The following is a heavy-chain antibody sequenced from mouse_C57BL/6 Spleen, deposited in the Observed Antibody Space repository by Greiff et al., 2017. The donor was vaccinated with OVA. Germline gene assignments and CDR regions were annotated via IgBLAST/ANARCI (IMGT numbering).Heavy chain of an antibody. D-gene: IGHD2-4*01. CDR3: ARGGGLRRGFAY. J-gene: IGHJ3*01. V-gene: IGHV5-4*01. Sequence: EVHLVESGGGLVKPGGSLKLSCAASGFTFSSYAMSWVRQTPEKRLEWVATISDGGSYTYYPDNVKGRFTISRDNAKNNLYLQMSHLKSEDTAMYYCARGGGLRRGFAYWGQGTLVTVSA. CDR2: ISDGGSYT. CDR1: GFTFSSYA.